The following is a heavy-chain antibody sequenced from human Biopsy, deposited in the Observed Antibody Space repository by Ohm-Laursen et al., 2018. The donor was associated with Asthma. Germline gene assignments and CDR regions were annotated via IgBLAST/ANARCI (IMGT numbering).Heavy chain of an antibody. CDR3: ARKAGSCISRTCYSLDF. D-gene: IGHD2-2*01. J-gene: IGHJ4*02. CDR2: INSVFGTT. Sequence: VPSVKASCKSLGGTFNTYVIGWARQAPGQGLEWMGGINSVFGTTTYPQKFQDRVTITADDSTRTVYMELTSLRSEDTAVYYCARKAGSCISRTCYSLDFWGQGTLVTVSS. V-gene: IGHV1-69*13. CDR1: GGTFNTYV.